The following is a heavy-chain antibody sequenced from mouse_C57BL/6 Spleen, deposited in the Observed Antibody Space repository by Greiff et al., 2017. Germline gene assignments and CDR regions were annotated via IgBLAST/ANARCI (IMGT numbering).Heavy chain of an antibody. D-gene: IGHD3-2*02. CDR3: TSGSSGYYFDY. J-gene: IGHJ2*01. Sequence: DVMLVESGEGLVKPGGSLKLSCAASGFTFSSYAMSWVRQTPEKRLEWVAYISSGGDYIYYADTVKGRFTISRDNARNTLYLQMSSLKSEDTAMYYCTSGSSGYYFDYWGQGTTLTVSS. CDR1: GFTFSSYA. CDR2: ISSGGDYI. V-gene: IGHV5-9-1*02.